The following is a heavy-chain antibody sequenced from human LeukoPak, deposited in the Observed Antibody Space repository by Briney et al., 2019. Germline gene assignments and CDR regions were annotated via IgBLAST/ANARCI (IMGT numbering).Heavy chain of an antibody. V-gene: IGHV3-30*02. CDR3: AKDSYTSPDY. CDR1: GFTFSSYG. D-gene: IGHD2-2*02. Sequence: GGSLRLSCAASGFTFSSYGMHWVRQAPGKGLEWVAFIRFDGSNKYHADSVKGRFTISRDNSKNTLYLQMNSLRAEDTAVYYCAKDSYTSPDYWGQGTLVTVSS. CDR2: IRFDGSNK. J-gene: IGHJ4*02.